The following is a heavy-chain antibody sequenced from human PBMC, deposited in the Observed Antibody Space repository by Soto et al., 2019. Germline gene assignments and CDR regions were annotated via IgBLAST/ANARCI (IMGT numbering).Heavy chain of an antibody. CDR1: GFTFSSYG. V-gene: IGHV3-23*01. Sequence: GGSLRLSCAAAGFTFSSYGRSWVRKGPGKGLEWLSPISLSAATTSSSDSVTGPFTISRDNSKTTLYLQMNRLRAEDTAVYYCAKDYGGYPTYFAYWGQGTLVTVSS. CDR2: ISLSAATT. CDR3: AKDYGGYPTYFAY. J-gene: IGHJ4*02. D-gene: IGHD5-12*01.